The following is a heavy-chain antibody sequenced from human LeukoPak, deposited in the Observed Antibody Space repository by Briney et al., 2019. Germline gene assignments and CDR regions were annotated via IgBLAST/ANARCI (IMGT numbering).Heavy chain of an antibody. J-gene: IGHJ4*02. CDR3: ARGDPYGDYVDY. V-gene: IGHV3-53*01. D-gene: IGHD4-17*01. CDR2: IYSNGNT. CDR1: GFTVSSNY. Sequence: GGSLRLSCVASGFTVSSNYMTWVRQAPGKGLEWVSVIYSNGNTYYADSSKGRFTVSRDNSKNTLYLQIHSLRADDTAVYYCARGDPYGDYVDYWGQGTLVTVSS.